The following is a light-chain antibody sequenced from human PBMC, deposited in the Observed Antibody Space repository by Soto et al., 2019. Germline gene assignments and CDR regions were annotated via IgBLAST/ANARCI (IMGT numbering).Light chain of an antibody. Sequence: SYELTQPPSVSVSPGQTASITCSGDKLGDKYACWYQQKPGQSPVLVIYQDGKRPSGIPERFSGSNSGNTATLTISGTQAMDEADYYCQAWDSSTEVFGGGTKLTVL. J-gene: IGLJ2*01. CDR2: QDG. V-gene: IGLV3-1*01. CDR3: QAWDSSTEV. CDR1: KLGDKY.